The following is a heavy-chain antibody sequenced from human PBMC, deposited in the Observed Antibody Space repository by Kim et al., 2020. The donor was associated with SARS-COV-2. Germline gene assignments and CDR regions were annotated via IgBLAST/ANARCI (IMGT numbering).Heavy chain of an antibody. J-gene: IGHJ5*02. D-gene: IGHD6-13*01. Sequence: VKGHFTIYRDNSKHTLYLQMTSLRAKDTAVYYCAKDQRAAGTGGWFDPWGQGTLVTVSS. CDR3: AKDQRAAGTGGWFDP. V-gene: IGHV3-23*01.